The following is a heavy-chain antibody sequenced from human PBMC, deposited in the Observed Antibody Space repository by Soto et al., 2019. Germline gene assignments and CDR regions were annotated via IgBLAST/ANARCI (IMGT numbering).Heavy chain of an antibody. CDR1: GGTFSSYA. CDR2: IIPIFGTA. D-gene: IGHD2-2*01. J-gene: IGHJ3*02. CDR3: ARHYCSSTSCYAVAFDI. V-gene: IGHV1-69*13. Sequence: SVKVSCKASGGTFSSYAISWVRQAPGQGFVWMGGIIPIFGTANYVQKFQGRVTITADESTSTAYMELSSLRSEDTAVYYCARHYCSSTSCYAVAFDIWGQGTMVTVSS.